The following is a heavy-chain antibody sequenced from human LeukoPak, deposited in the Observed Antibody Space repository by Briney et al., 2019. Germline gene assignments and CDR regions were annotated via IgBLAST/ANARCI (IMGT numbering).Heavy chain of an antibody. Sequence: PGGSLRLSCAASGFTFSSYALTWVRQAPGKGLEWVAVISYDGSDKYYADSVKGRFTISRGNSKNTLYLQMNSLRAEDTAVYYCARDSVAKKNYYYYYGMDVWGQGTTVTVSS. D-gene: IGHD5-12*01. CDR3: ARDSVAKKNYYYYYGMDV. CDR2: ISYDGSDK. CDR1: GFTFSSYA. V-gene: IGHV3-30-3*01. J-gene: IGHJ6*02.